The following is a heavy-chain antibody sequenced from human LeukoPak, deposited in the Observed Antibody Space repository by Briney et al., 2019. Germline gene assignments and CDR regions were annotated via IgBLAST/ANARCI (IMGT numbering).Heavy chain of an antibody. CDR3: AKCIVGATAPFDY. CDR2: ISGSGGST. Sequence: GGSLRLSCAASGFTFRSYAMSWVRQVPGKGLEWVSTISGSGGSTDYADSVKGRFTISRDNSKNTLYLQMNSLRAEDTAVYYCAKCIVGATAPFDYWGQGTLVTVSS. V-gene: IGHV3-23*01. CDR1: GFTFRSYA. J-gene: IGHJ4*02. D-gene: IGHD1-26*01.